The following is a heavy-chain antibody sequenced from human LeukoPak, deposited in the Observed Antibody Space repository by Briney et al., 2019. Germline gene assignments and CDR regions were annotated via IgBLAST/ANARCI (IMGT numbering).Heavy chain of an antibody. CDR3: ARGNDSSAYPVDY. CDR1: GGPISSSSYY. Sequence: NPSETLSLTCTVSGGPISSSSYYWGWIRQPPGKGLEWIGSIYYSGSTYYNPSLKSRVTISVDTSKNQFSLKLSSVTAADTAVYYCARGNDSSAYPVDYWGQGTLVTVSS. J-gene: IGHJ4*02. D-gene: IGHD3-22*01. CDR2: IYYSGST. V-gene: IGHV4-39*07.